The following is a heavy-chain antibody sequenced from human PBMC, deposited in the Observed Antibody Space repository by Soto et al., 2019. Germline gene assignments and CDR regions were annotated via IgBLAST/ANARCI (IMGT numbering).Heavy chain of an antibody. CDR2: ISSSGSTI. J-gene: IGHJ6*03. CDR1: GFTFSDYY. Sequence: TGGSLRLSCAASGFTFSDYYMSWIRQAPGKGLEWVSYISSSGSTIYYADSVKGRFTISRDNAKNSLYLQMNSLRAEDTAVYYCARPPNWGTYYYYMDVWGKGTTVTVSS. D-gene: IGHD7-27*01. V-gene: IGHV3-11*01. CDR3: ARPPNWGTYYYYMDV.